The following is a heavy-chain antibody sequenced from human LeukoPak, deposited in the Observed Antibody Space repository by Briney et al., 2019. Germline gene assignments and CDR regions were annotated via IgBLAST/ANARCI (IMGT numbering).Heavy chain of an antibody. Sequence: GGSLRLSRTASGLTFSTSGFNWVRQAPGKGLEWVASICPTGSDRYHADSIKGRFTISRDNANNFLYLQMNSLRAEDTAVYYCATETNGRHYDYWGQGTLLTVSS. D-gene: IGHD1-14*01. CDR2: ICPTGSDR. V-gene: IGHV3-21*06. J-gene: IGHJ4*02. CDR3: ATETNGRHYDY. CDR1: GLTFSTSG.